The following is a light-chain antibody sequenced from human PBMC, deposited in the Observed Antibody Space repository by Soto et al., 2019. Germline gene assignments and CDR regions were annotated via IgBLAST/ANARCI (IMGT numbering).Light chain of an antibody. CDR2: DVS. CDR3: CSYAGSYTLV. Sequence: QSALTQPRSVSGSPGQSVTISCTGTSSDVGDYNYVSWYQQHSGKAPKLMIYDVSKRPSGVPDRFSGSKSGNTASLTISGLQAEDEADYYCCSYAGSYTLVFGGGTKLTVL. CDR1: SSDVGDYNY. J-gene: IGLJ2*01. V-gene: IGLV2-11*01.